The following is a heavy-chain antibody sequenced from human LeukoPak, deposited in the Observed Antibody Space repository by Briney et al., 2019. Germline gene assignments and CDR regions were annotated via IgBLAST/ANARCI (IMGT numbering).Heavy chain of an antibody. D-gene: IGHD4-17*01. V-gene: IGHV1-69*05. CDR3: ARGGRIGDYGDDDYYFDY. Sequence: SVKVSCKASGGTFSRYAISWVRQAPGQGLEWMGGIIPIFGTANYAQKFQGRVTITTDESTSTAYMELSSLRSEDTAVYYCARGGRIGDYGDDDYYFDYWGQGTLVTVSS. J-gene: IGHJ4*02. CDR1: GGTFSRYA. CDR2: IIPIFGTA.